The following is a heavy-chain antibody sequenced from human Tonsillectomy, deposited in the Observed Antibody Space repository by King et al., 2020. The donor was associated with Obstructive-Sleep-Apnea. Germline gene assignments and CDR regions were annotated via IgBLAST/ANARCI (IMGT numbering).Heavy chain of an antibody. Sequence: VQLVESGGGLVQPGGSLRLSCAASGFTFSSYWMQWVRQAPGKGLVWVSRIITDGSTTNYADSVKGRFTISRDNAKNTLYLQMNSLRAEDTAVYYCARGVAEDFWGQGTLVTVSS. CDR2: IITDGSTT. V-gene: IGHV3-74*01. J-gene: IGHJ4*02. D-gene: IGHD6-19*01. CDR1: GFTFSSYW. CDR3: ARGVAEDF.